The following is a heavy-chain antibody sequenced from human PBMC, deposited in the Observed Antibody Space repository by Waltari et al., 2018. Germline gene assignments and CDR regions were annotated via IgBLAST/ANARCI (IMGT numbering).Heavy chain of an antibody. Sequence: QVQLQESGPGLVKPSETLSLTCTVSGCSISSSSWSWVRQPAGKGLEWIGRIYTSGSTNYNPSLKSRVTMSVDTSKNQFSLKLSSVTAADTAVYYCARASPRLRYGDRNYDWYFDLWGRGTLVTVSS. CDR3: ARASPRLRYGDRNYDWYFDL. CDR2: IYTSGST. J-gene: IGHJ2*01. V-gene: IGHV4-4*07. D-gene: IGHD4-17*01. CDR1: GCSISSSS.